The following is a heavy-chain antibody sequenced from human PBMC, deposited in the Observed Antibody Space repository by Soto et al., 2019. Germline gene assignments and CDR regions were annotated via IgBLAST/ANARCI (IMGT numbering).Heavy chain of an antibody. Sequence: QVQLQESGPGLVKPSQTLSLTCTVSGGSISSGGYYWSWIRQPPGKGLEWIAYISYSWNTYYNPSLKSXNSXSXGPCKNQFSLELKSVTVADTAVYYCGTVRPSWYVDYWGQGTLVTVSS. V-gene: IGHV4-30-4*01. J-gene: IGHJ4*02. D-gene: IGHD2-2*01. CDR1: GGSISSGGYY. CDR2: ISYSWNT. CDR3: GTVRPSWYVDY.